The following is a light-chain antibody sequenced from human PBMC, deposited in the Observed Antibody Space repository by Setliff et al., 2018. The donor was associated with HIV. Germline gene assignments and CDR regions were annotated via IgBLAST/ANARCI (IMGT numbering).Light chain of an antibody. CDR1: SSDVGGYNY. CDR3: SSYTGTNTLVVL. V-gene: IGLV2-14*01. Sequence: QSVLTQPASVSGSPGQSVTISCTGTSSDVGGYNYVSWYQQHPGKAPKLLIYEVTDRPSGVSNRFSGSKSGNTASLTISGLQAEDEADYYCSSYTGTNTLVVLFGGGTK. J-gene: IGLJ2*01. CDR2: EVT.